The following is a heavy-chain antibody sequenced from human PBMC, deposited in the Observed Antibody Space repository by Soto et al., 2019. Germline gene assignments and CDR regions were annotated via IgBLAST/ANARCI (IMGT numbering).Heavy chain of an antibody. D-gene: IGHD6-13*01. Sequence: ASVKVSCKASGYTFTSYAMHWVRQAPGQRLEWMGWTNAGNGNTKYSQKFQGRVTITRDTSASTAYMELSSLRSEDTAVYYCARGPLAAAGTIYYYYGMDVWGRGTTVTVSS. V-gene: IGHV1-3*01. CDR1: GYTFTSYA. CDR3: ARGPLAAAGTIYYYYGMDV. CDR2: TNAGNGNT. J-gene: IGHJ6*02.